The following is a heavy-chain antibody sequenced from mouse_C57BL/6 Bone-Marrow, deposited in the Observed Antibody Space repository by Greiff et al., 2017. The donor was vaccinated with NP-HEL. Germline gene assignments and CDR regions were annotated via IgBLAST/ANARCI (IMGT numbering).Heavy chain of an antibody. CDR2: IYPGDGVT. CDR3: ARGDYGRRGYFDV. J-gene: IGHJ1*03. D-gene: IGHD1-1*01. CDR1: GYAFSSYW. Sequence: VQLQQSGAELVKPGASVKISCKASGYAFSSYWMNWVKQRPGKGLEWIGQIYPGDGVTNYNGKFKGKATLTADKSSSTAYMQLSSLTSEDSAVYFCARGDYGRRGYFDVWGTGTTVTVSS. V-gene: IGHV1-80*01.